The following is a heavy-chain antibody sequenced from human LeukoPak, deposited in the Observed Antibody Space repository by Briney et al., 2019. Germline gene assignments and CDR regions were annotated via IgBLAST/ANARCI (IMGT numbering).Heavy chain of an antibody. CDR3: ARGRNMTTVSSLYFDC. D-gene: IGHD4-11*01. CDR1: GGSFSGYY. J-gene: IGHJ4*02. V-gene: IGHV4-34*01. Sequence: SETLSLTCAVYGGSFSGYYWSWIRQPPGKGLEWIGEINHSGSTNYNPSLKSRVTISVDTSKNQFSLKLSSVTAADTAVYYCARGRNMTTVSSLYFDCWGQGTLVTVSS. CDR2: INHSGST.